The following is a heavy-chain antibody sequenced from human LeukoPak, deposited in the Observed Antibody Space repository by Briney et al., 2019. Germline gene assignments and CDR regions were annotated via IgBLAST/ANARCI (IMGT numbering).Heavy chain of an antibody. V-gene: IGHV3-7*01. CDR3: ARDRGFFLFDY. CDR2: IKEDGSET. Sequence: GRSLRLSCAASGFTFGNHWMTWVRQAPGKGLEWLAHIKEDGSETAYVDSVSGRFTISRDNAKNSLYLQMSSLRDEDTAVYYCARDRGFFLFDYWGQGTLVSVSS. J-gene: IGHJ4*02. D-gene: IGHD3-10*01. CDR1: GFTFGNHW.